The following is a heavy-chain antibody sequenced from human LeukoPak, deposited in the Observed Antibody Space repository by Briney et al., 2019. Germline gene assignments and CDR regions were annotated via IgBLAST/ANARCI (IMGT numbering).Heavy chain of an antibody. Sequence: SETLSLTCTVSGASITSYYWIWIRQPPGKGLEWIGYIYNTGSTSYNPSLKSRVTISEDTSKNQFSLKLSSVTAADTAVYYCARSYSSSSYFDYWGQGTLVTVSS. CDR2: IYNTGST. V-gene: IGHV4-59*01. D-gene: IGHD6-13*01. CDR3: ARSYSSSSYFDY. J-gene: IGHJ4*02. CDR1: GASITSYY.